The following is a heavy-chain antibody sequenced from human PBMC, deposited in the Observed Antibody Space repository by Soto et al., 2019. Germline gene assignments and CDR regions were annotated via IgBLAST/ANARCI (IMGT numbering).Heavy chain of an antibody. Sequence: SETLSLTCTVSGGTMSEYFWSGFRQSPGKGLEWIGYIYYLGSTDYNPSLKSRVTISVDTSKRQFSLRLTSVTAADTAVYYCARDGYDGSGSPYPAYWGPGTQVTVSS. CDR1: GGTMSEYF. V-gene: IGHV4-59*01. J-gene: IGHJ4*02. CDR2: IYYLGST. CDR3: ARDGYDGSGSPYPAY. D-gene: IGHD3-10*01.